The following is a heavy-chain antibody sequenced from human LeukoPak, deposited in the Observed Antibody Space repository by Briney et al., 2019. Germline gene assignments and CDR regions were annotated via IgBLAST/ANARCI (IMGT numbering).Heavy chain of an antibody. D-gene: IGHD6-13*01. CDR1: GGSFSIYY. J-gene: IGHJ5*02. CDR3: AKGDPFRAGWFDP. Sequence: SETLSLTCTVSGGSFSIYYWSWIRQPAGEGLQWIGRTYTSGSTNYNPSLKSRVTMSVDTSKNQFSLKLSSVTAADTAVYYCAKGDPFRAGWFDPWGQGILVTVSS. CDR2: TYTSGST. V-gene: IGHV4-4*07.